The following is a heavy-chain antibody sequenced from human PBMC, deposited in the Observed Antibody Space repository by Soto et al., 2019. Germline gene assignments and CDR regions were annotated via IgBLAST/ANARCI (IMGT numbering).Heavy chain of an antibody. D-gene: IGHD3-22*01. CDR3: VRMGDSSGYSGWFDP. CDR2: IYSGGST. CDR1: GFTVSSNY. Sequence: EVQLVESGGGLVQPGGSLRLSCAASGFTVSSNYMSWVRQAPGQGLEWVSVIYSGGSTYYADSVKGRFTISRDNSKNTLYLQMNSLGAEDTAVYYRVRMGDSSGYSGWFDPWGQGTLVTVSS. V-gene: IGHV3-66*01. J-gene: IGHJ5*02.